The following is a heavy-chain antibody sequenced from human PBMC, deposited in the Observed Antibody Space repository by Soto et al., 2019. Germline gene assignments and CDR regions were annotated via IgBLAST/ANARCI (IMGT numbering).Heavy chain of an antibody. CDR3: AKDRAYYYDSSGYYYYYYGMDV. V-gene: IGHV3-23*01. CDR2: ISGSGGST. J-gene: IGHJ6*02. D-gene: IGHD3-22*01. CDR1: GFTFSSYA. Sequence: GESLKISCAASGFTFSSYAMSWVRQAPGKGLEWVSAISGSGGSTYYADSVKGRFTISRDNSKNTLYLQMNSLRAEDTAVYYCAKDRAYYYDSSGYYYYYYGMDVWGQGTTVTVSS.